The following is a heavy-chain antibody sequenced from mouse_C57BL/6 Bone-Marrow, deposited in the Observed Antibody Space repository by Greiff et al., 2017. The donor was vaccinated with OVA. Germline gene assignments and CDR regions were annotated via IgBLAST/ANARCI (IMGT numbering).Heavy chain of an antibody. CDR2: IDPENGDT. CDR1: GFNIKDDY. V-gene: IGHV14-4*01. Sequence: VQLQQSGAELVRPGASVKLSCTASGFNIKDDYMHWVKERPEQGLEWIGWIDPENGDTEYASKFQGKATITADTSSKTVYLHISSLTSEDTAVYYYTTYRCWGQGTTLTVSS. CDR3: TTYRC. J-gene: IGHJ2*01.